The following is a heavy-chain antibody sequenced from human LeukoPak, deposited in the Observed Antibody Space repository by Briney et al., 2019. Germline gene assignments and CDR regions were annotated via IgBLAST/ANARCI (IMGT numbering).Heavy chain of an antibody. V-gene: IGHV3-30-3*01. D-gene: IGHD6-6*01. Sequence: PGGSLRLSCAASGFIFSSYAMHWVRQAPGKGPEWVAVISYDGSNKYYADSVKGRFTISRDNSKNTLYLQMNSLRAEDTAVYYCARSGSSSSRYYYGMDVWGQGTTVTVSS. CDR2: ISYDGSNK. CDR1: GFIFSSYA. J-gene: IGHJ6*02. CDR3: ARSGSSSSRYYYGMDV.